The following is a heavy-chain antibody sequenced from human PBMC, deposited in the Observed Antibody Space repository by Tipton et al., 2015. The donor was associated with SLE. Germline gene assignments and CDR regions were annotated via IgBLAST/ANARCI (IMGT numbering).Heavy chain of an antibody. D-gene: IGHD3-16*02. CDR1: GGSISSSSYY. Sequence: LRLSCTVSGGSISSSSYYWSWIRQPPGKGLEWIGEINHSGSTNYNPSLKSRVTISVDTSKNQFSLKLSSVTAADTAVYYCARDMGYYDYVWGSYRHYGMDVWGQGTTVTVSS. J-gene: IGHJ6*02. CDR3: ARDMGYYDYVWGSYRHYGMDV. CDR2: INHSGST. V-gene: IGHV4-39*07.